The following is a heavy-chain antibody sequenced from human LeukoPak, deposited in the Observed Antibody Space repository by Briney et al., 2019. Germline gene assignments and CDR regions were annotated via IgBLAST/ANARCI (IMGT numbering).Heavy chain of an antibody. CDR1: GFTFSSYA. V-gene: IGHV3-30*01. J-gene: IGHJ4*02. Sequence: PGGSLRLSCAASGFTFSSYALHWVRHAPGKGLEGVAVISYDGSNKYYADSVKGRFTISRDNSKKTLYLQMNSLRAEDTAVYYCARDPRWQQLGKFDCWGQGTLVTVSS. CDR2: ISYDGSNK. D-gene: IGHD6-13*01. CDR3: ARDPRWQQLGKFDC.